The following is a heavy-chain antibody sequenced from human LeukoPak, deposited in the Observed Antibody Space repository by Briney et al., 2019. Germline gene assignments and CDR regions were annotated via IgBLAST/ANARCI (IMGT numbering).Heavy chain of an antibody. V-gene: IGHV3-23*01. CDR2: IIYSGGAT. D-gene: IGHD3-22*01. CDR1: GFTFSRSA. CDR3: AKDGLYYDGSEHVLYFDS. J-gene: IGHJ4*02. Sequence: GGTLRLSCAASGFTFSRSAMTWVRQGPGTGLEFVASIIYSGGATYYADSVKGRFTISRDNSKNTLYLQMNSLRAEDTALYYCAKDGLYYDGSEHVLYFDSWGQGTLVTVSS.